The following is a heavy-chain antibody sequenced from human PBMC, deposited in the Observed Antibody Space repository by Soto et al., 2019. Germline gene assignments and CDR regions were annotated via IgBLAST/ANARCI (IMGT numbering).Heavy chain of an antibody. Sequence: PGGSLRLSCAASGFTFSSYGMHWVRQAPGKGLEGVTLISYDGGNKYYADSVKGRFSISRDNSRNTLYLQMNSLRPEDAAVYYCVKSLGFCSSSSCSRDYYYYYGMDVWGQGTTVTVSS. D-gene: IGHD2-2*01. CDR3: VKSLGFCSSSSCSRDYYYYYGMDV. J-gene: IGHJ6*02. CDR1: GFTFSSYG. V-gene: IGHV3-30*18. CDR2: ISYDGGNK.